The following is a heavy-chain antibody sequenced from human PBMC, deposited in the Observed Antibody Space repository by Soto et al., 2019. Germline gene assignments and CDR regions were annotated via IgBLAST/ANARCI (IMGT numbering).Heavy chain of an antibody. Sequence: SETLSLTCTVSGGSISSYYWSWIRQPPGKGLEWIGYIYYSGSTNYNPSLKSRVTISVDTSKNQFSLKLSSVTAADTAVYYCARYRVVPYYFDDWGQGTLVTVSS. CDR3: ARYRVVPYYFDD. V-gene: IGHV4-59*01. D-gene: IGHD3-3*01. J-gene: IGHJ4*02. CDR1: GGSISSYY. CDR2: IYYSGST.